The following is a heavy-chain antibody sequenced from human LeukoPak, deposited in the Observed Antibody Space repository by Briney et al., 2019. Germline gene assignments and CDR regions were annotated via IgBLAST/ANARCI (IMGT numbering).Heavy chain of an antibody. CDR2: IYVSGTT. V-gene: IGHV3-53*01. D-gene: IGHD2-2*01. CDR3: AREKSTADY. Sequence: GGSLRLSCAASGFSVRDSYISWVRQAPGKRLEWLAFIYVSGTTFYATSVKGRFTISRDNSKNTVYIQMNSLRAEDTALYYCAREKSTADYWGQGTLVTVSS. CDR1: GFSVRDSY. J-gene: IGHJ4*02.